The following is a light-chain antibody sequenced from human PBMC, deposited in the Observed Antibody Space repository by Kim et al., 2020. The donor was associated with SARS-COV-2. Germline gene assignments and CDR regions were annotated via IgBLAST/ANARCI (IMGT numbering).Light chain of an antibody. CDR2: TAS. J-gene: IGKJ2*01. CDR3: QQYDSHPYT. CDR1: QSVSSW. V-gene: IGKV1-5*03. Sequence: DIQMTQSPSTLSASVGDRVTITCRASQSVSSWLAWYQQKPGKAPKLLIYTASTLEGGVPSRFSGRGSGTEFTLTINSLQPDDFATYSCQQYDSHPYTFGQGTKLAI.